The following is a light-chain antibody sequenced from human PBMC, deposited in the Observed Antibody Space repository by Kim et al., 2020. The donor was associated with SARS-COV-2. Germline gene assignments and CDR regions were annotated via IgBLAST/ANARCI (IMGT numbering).Light chain of an antibody. V-gene: IGLV2-8*01. J-gene: IGLJ3*02. CDR2: EGG. Sequence: GQPLTLSCTGTSSDVGVYNYVAWYQQHPGTAPTLVIYEGGKRPSGVPDRFSGSKSGNTASLTVSGLQAEDEADYYCSSYASNIAWVFGGGTQLTVL. CDR1: SSDVGVYNY. CDR3: SSYASNIAWV.